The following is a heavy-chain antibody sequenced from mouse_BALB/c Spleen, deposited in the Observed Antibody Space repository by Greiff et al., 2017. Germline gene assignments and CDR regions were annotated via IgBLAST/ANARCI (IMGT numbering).Heavy chain of an antibody. J-gene: IGHJ4*01. V-gene: IGHV7-3*02. D-gene: IGHD2-14*01. CDR3: ARDGNRYGVYAMDY. Sequence: EVLLVESGGGLVQPGGSLRLSCATSGFTFTDYYMIWVRQPPGKALEWLGFIRNKANGYTTEYSASVKGRFTISRDNSQSILYLQMNTLRAEDSATYYCARDGNRYGVYAMDYWGQGTSVTVSS. CDR2: IRNKANGYTT. CDR1: GFTFTDYY.